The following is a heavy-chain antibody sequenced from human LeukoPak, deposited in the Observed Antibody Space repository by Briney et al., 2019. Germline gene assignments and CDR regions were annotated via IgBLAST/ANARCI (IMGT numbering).Heavy chain of an antibody. J-gene: IGHJ6*03. Sequence: SQTLSLTCTVSGGSISSGNYYYSWIRQPAGKGLEWLGRIYTSGTTNYNPSLKSRVTISVDTSKNQFSLKLSSVTAADTAVYYCARETSQKGAHYMDVWGKGTTVTISS. D-gene: IGHD3-16*01. CDR1: GGSISSGNYY. V-gene: IGHV4-61*02. CDR2: IYTSGTT. CDR3: ARETSQKGAHYMDV.